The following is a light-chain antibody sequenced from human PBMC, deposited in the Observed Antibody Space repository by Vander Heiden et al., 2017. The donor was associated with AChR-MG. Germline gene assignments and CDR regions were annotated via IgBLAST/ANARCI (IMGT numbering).Light chain of an antibody. CDR3: QQENYWPIT. V-gene: IGKV3-15*01. CDR2: GAS. CDR1: QSLSNN. J-gene: IGKJ5*01. Sequence: EIVMTQSPATLSVSPGERATLSCRASQSLSNNLAWYQQKPGQAPRLLISGASTRATGIPARFSGSGSGTEFTLTISSLQSEDFAVYYCQQENYWPITFGLGTRLELK.